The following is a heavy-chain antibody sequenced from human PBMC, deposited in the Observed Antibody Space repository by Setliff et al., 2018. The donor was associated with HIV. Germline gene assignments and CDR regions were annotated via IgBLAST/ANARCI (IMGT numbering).Heavy chain of an antibody. CDR2: INGNGQTT. V-gene: IGHV3-64D*08. D-gene: IGHD3-3*01. Sequence: QTGGSLRLSCSSYGFTFSSFSMHWVRQAPGKGLQYVAGINGNGQTTYYGYSVKGRFTISRDNSKNTLSLQLNSLRPEDTAMYHCVRDFEYWSGVFVWGYFHFWGQGTPVTVSS. CDR3: VRDFEYWSGVFVWGYFHF. CDR1: GFTFSSFS. J-gene: IGHJ4*02.